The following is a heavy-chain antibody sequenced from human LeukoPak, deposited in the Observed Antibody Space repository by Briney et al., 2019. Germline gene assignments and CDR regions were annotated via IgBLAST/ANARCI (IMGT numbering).Heavy chain of an antibody. CDR3: AGDSSGGYTPDY. V-gene: IGHV4-61*02. Sequence: SETLSLTRTVYCASINSGNYYSSWIRQPAGKGLEWIGRIYTSGSTDYNRSLRSRVTISIDASKSQFSLRLSSVTAADTAVYFCAGDSSGGYTPDYWGQGTLVTVSS. D-gene: IGHD3-16*02. CDR2: IYTSGST. CDR1: CASINSGNYY. J-gene: IGHJ4*02.